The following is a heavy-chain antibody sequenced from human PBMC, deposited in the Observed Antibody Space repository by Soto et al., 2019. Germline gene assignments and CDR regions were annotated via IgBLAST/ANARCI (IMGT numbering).Heavy chain of an antibody. V-gene: IGHV1-24*01. CDR2: FDPEDGET. J-gene: IGHJ3*02. CDR3: ATYSGVAVAAPTDAFDI. CDR1: GYTLTELS. Sequence: GASVKVSCKVSGYTLTELSMHWVRQAPGKGLEWMGGFDPEDGETIYAQKFQGRVTMTEDTSTDTAYMELSSLRSEDTAVYYCATYSGVAVAAPTDAFDIWGQGTMVTVSS. D-gene: IGHD6-19*01.